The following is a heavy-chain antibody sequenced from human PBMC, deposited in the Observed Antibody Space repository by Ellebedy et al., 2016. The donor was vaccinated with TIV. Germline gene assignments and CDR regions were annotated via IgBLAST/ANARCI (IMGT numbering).Heavy chain of an antibody. D-gene: IGHD6-13*01. CDR1: GGSISSSNYY. J-gene: IGHJ4*02. Sequence: SETLSLXCTVSGGSISSSNYYWGWIRQPPGKGLEWIGSIYYSGSTYHNPSLKSRVTISVDTSKNQFSLKLSSVTAADTAVYYCTRGLGYISNCFAYWGQGTLVTVSS. CDR2: IYYSGST. CDR3: TRGLGYISNCFAY. V-gene: IGHV4-39*07.